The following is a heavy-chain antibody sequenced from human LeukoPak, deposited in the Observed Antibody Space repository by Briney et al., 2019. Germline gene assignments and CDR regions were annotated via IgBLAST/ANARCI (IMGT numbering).Heavy chain of an antibody. Sequence: PETLSLTCTVSGGSISSYYWRWLRQPAGKGLEWIGRIYTSGSTNYNPSLTSRVTMSVDTSKSQFSLKLSSVTAADTAVYYCARVVVGATGYYFDYWGQGSLVTVSS. D-gene: IGHD1-26*01. J-gene: IGHJ4*02. CDR1: GGSISSYY. CDR2: IYTSGST. V-gene: IGHV4-4*07. CDR3: ARVVVGATGYYFDY.